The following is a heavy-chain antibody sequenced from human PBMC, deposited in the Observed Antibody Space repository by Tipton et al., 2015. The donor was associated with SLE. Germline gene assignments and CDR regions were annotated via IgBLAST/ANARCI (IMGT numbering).Heavy chain of an antibody. Sequence: TLSLTCTVSGGSISSSSYYWGWIRQPPGKGLEWIGSIYYSGSTYYNPSLKSRVTISVDTSKNQFSLKLGSVTAADTAVYYCATGGYPDAFDMWGQGTMVTVSS. CDR2: IYYSGST. J-gene: IGHJ3*02. V-gene: IGHV4-39*01. CDR3: ATGGYPDAFDM. D-gene: IGHD2-15*01. CDR1: GGSISSSSYY.